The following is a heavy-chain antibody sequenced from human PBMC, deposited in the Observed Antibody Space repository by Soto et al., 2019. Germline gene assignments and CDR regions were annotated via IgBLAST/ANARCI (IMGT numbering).Heavy chain of an antibody. D-gene: IGHD3-22*01. CDR2: IYYSGST. CDR3: ARSITMIVVVIRENYFDY. V-gene: IGHV4-39*01. CDR1: GGSISSSSYY. J-gene: IGHJ4*02. Sequence: SETLSLTCTVSGGSISSSSYYWGWIRQPPGKGLEWIGSIYYSGSTYYNPSLKSRVTISVDTSKNQFSLKLSSVTAADTAVYYCARSITMIVVVIRENYFDYWGQGTLVT.